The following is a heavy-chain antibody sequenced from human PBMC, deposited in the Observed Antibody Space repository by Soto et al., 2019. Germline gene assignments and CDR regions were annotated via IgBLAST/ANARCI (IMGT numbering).Heavy chain of an antibody. J-gene: IGHJ3*02. CDR1: GFTFSSYS. V-gene: IGHV3-48*02. Sequence: EVQLVESGGGLVQPGGSLRLSCAASGFTFSSYSMNWARQAPGKGLEWVSYISSSSSTIYYADSVKGRFTISRDNAKNSLYLQMNSLRDEDTAVYYCARAGNYYGSGSYFAAFDIWGQGTMVTVSS. CDR3: ARAGNYYGSGSYFAAFDI. D-gene: IGHD3-10*01. CDR2: ISSSSSTI.